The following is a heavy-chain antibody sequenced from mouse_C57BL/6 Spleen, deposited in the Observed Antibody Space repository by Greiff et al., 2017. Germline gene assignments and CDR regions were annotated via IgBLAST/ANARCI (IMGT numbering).Heavy chain of an antibody. V-gene: IGHV2-2*01. CDR3: ARNYYGTLGAY. CDR2: IWSGGST. CDR1: GFSLTSYG. J-gene: IGHJ3*01. Sequence: VQLQQSGPGLVQPSQSLSITCTVSGFSLTSYGVHWVRQSPGKGLEWLGVIWSGGSTDYNAAFISRLSISKDNSKSQVFFKMNRLQADDTAIYYCARNYYGTLGAYWGQGTLVTVSA. D-gene: IGHD1-1*01.